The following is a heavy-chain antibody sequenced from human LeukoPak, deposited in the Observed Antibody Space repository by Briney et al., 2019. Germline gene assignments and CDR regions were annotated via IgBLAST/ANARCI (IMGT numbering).Heavy chain of an antibody. J-gene: IGHJ6*03. Sequence: GGSLRLSCAASGFTFSSYRMNWVRQAPGKGLEWVSSISSSSSYIYYADSVKGRFTISRDNAKNSLYLQMNSLRAEDTAVYYCARGAYDFCSGYYLNVYYYYMDVWGKGTTVTVSS. CDR3: ARGAYDFCSGYYLNVYYYYMDV. D-gene: IGHD3-3*01. CDR2: ISSSSSYI. CDR1: GFTFSSYR. V-gene: IGHV3-21*01.